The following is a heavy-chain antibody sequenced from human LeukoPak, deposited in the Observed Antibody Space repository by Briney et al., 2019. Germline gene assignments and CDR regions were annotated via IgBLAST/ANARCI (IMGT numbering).Heavy chain of an antibody. CDR2: ISGSGGST. J-gene: IGHJ4*02. CDR1: GLTFSSYA. D-gene: IGHD3-10*01. V-gene: IGHV3-23*01. Sequence: TGGSLRLSCAASGLTFSSYAMSWVRQAPGKGLEWVSAISGSGGSTYYADSVKGRFTISRDNSKNTLYLQMNSLRAEDTAVYYCAKALMVRGVIRGTYFDYWGQGTLVTVSS. CDR3: AKALMVRGVIRGTYFDY.